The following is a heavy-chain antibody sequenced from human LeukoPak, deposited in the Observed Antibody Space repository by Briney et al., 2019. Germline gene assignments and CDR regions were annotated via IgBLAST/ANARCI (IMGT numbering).Heavy chain of an antibody. V-gene: IGHV3-21*01. Sequence: GGSLRLSCAASGFTFSSYSMNWVRQASGKGLEWVSSISSSSSYIYYADSVKGRFTISRDNAKNSLYLQMNSLRAEDTAVYYCARGGDNSNNWFDPWGQGTLVTVSS. J-gene: IGHJ5*02. CDR2: ISSSSSYI. CDR1: GFTFSSYS. CDR3: ARGGDNSNNWFDP. D-gene: IGHD3-10*01.